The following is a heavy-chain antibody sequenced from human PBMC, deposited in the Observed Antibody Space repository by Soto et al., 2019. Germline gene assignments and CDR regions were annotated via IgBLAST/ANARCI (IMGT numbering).Heavy chain of an antibody. CDR2: IIPIFGTA. Sequence: QVQLVQSGAEVKKPGSSVKVSCKAYGGTFSSYAISWVRQAPGQGLEWMGGIIPIFGTANYAQKFQCRVTIPADESKSTAYMELSSLRSEDTAVYYWARDLLRLQGPKDYWGQGPLVTVSS. D-gene: IGHD2-15*01. CDR1: GGTFSSYA. J-gene: IGHJ4*02. CDR3: ARDLLRLQGPKDY. V-gene: IGHV1-69*01.